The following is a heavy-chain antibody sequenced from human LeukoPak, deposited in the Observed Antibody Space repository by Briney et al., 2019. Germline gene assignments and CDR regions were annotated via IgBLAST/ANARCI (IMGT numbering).Heavy chain of an antibody. Sequence: SETLSLTCTVSSGSISNYYWSWIRQSPVKGLEWIGYIYFSGATNYNPSLKSRVTISVDTSKNQFSLKLSSATAADTAVYYCAREDPQTTVPEGLDVWGQGTTVTVSS. D-gene: IGHD4-17*01. J-gene: IGHJ6*02. V-gene: IGHV4-59*01. CDR3: AREDPQTTVPEGLDV. CDR1: SGSISNYY. CDR2: IYFSGAT.